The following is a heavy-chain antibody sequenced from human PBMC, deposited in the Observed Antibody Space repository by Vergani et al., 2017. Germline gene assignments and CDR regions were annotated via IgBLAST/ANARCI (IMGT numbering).Heavy chain of an antibody. D-gene: IGHD6-25*01. CDR1: GASMSSVGYY. CDR3: ARGIRGHWYFDL. Sequence: QVQLQESGPRLVKPSQTLSLTCTVSGASMSSVGYYWTWIRQSAGKRLEWIGDILGSGTANYNPSLKSRVTMSLDTSKNHFSLNLTSVTAADTAVYYCARGIRGHWYFDLWGRGTLVTVSS. V-gene: IGHV4-61*02. J-gene: IGHJ2*01. CDR2: ILGSGTA.